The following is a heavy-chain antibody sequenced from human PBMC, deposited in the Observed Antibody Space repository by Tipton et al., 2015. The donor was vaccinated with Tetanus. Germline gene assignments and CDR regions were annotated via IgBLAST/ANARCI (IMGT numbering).Heavy chain of an antibody. J-gene: IGHJ5*02. CDR2: ISSSSSTI. D-gene: IGHD2-15*01. CDR1: GFTFSSYS. Sequence: SLRLSCAASGFTFSSYSMNWVRQAPGKGLEWVSYISSSSSTIYYADSVKGRFTISRDNAKNSLYLQMNSLRAEDTAVYYCARDKALGYCSGGSCYWFDPWGQGTLVTVSS. CDR3: ARDKALGYCSGGSCYWFDP. V-gene: IGHV3-48*01.